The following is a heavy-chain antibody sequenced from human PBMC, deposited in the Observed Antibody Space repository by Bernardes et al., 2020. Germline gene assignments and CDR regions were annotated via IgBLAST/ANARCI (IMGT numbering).Heavy chain of an antibody. D-gene: IGHD6-19*01. CDR1: GGSISSYY. CDR3: ARDSWAVAGYYFDY. J-gene: IGHJ4*02. CDR2: IYYSGST. Sequence: SETLSLTCTVSGGSISSYYWSWIRQPPGKGLEWIGYIYYSGSTNYNPSLKSRVTISVDTSKNQFSLKLSSVTAADTAVYYCARDSWAVAGYYFDYWGQGTLVTVSS. V-gene: IGHV4-59*01.